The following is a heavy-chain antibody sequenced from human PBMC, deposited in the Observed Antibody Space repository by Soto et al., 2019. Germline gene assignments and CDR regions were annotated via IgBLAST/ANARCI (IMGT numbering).Heavy chain of an antibody. D-gene: IGHD6-13*01. CDR2: IIPIIGPA. J-gene: IGHJ5*02. CDR1: GGTFTYYG. V-gene: IGHV1-69*01. CDR3: ARDLGTTIAGPPRRETYGWLEA. Sequence: QVQLVQSGAEVKRPGSSVKLSCKASGGTFTYYGISWVRQAPGQVLEWMGGIIPIIGPATYAQKFQGRLTITADQSTSTAYMELSSLGSEDTALYYCARDLGTTIAGPPRRETYGWLEAWGQGTLVTVSS.